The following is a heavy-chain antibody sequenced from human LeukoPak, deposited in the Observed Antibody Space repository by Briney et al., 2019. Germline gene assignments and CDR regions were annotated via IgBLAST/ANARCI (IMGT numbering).Heavy chain of an antibody. D-gene: IGHD2-2*02. V-gene: IGHV3-30*02. CDR1: GFTFSSYG. Sequence: GGSLRLSCAASGFTFSSYGMHWVRQAPGKGLEWVAFIRHDGSNKCYADSVKGRFTISRDNSKNTLYLQMNSLRAEDTAVYYCAKTLGYCSSTSCYNLDYWGQGTLVTVSS. CDR3: AKTLGYCSSTSCYNLDY. J-gene: IGHJ4*02. CDR2: IRHDGSNK.